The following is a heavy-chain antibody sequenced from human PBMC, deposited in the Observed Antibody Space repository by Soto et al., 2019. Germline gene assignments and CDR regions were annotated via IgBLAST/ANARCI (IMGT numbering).Heavy chain of an antibody. Sequence: QVLLQESGPGLVKPSQTLSLTCTVSGASVTSGDYYWSCIRQPPGKGLEWIGYIYNNGGSYYNPSLKGRLTISIDTSKNHFFLKLNSVTAADTAIYYCVGTGTTDDYWGRGTLVTVSS. J-gene: IGHJ4*02. V-gene: IGHV4-30-4*01. CDR1: GASVTSGDYY. D-gene: IGHD4-17*01. CDR3: VGTGTTDDY. CDR2: IYNNGGS.